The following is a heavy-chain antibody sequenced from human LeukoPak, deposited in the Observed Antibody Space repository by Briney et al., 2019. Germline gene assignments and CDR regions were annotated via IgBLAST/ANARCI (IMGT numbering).Heavy chain of an antibody. D-gene: IGHD3-10*01. V-gene: IGHV1-2*02. CDR3: ARGGCSSGSYYYGVDA. Sequence: ASVKVSCKTYGYTFSGNYIYWVRQAPGQGLEWMGWINPNSGDTNYAQKFQGRVTMTRDTSISTAYMDLSSLISDDTAVYYCARGGCSSGSYYYGVDAWGQGTTVTVSS. J-gene: IGHJ6*02. CDR2: INPNSGDT. CDR1: GYTFSGNY.